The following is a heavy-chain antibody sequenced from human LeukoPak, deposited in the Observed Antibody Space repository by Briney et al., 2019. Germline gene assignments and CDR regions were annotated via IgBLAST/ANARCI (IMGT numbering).Heavy chain of an antibody. V-gene: IGHV5-51*01. CDR3: ARAYGSGNHYHGH. D-gene: IGHD3-10*01. CDR2: LYPGDSDT. CDR1: GYSFTSYW. Sequence: GESLKISCKGSGYSFTSYWIGWVRQMPGQGLEWMGILYPGDSDTRYSPSFQGQVTISADKSIDNAYLQWSSLKASDTAMYYCARAYGSGNHYHGHWGQGTLVTVSS. J-gene: IGHJ4*02.